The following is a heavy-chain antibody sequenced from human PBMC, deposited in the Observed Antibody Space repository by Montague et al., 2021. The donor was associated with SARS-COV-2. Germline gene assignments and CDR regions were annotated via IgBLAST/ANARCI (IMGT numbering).Heavy chain of an antibody. CDR2: ISSSGSTI. Sequence: SLRLSCAASGFTFSSYEMNWVRQAPGKGLEWVSYISSSGSTIYYSDSLNGRFTISRDNAKNSLYLQMNSLRAEDTAVYYCARAVPYVFRPLKYFDYWGQGTLVTVSS. J-gene: IGHJ4*02. D-gene: IGHD3-16*01. CDR3: ARAVPYVFRPLKYFDY. V-gene: IGHV3-48*03. CDR1: GFTFSSYE.